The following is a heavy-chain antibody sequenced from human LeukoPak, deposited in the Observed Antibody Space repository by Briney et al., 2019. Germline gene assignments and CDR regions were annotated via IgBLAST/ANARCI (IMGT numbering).Heavy chain of an antibody. V-gene: IGHV1-2*02. D-gene: IGHD6-19*01. CDR2: INPNSGGT. Sequence: ASVKVACKASGYTFNGYYMHWVRQAPGQGLEWMGWINPNSGGTNYAQKFQGRVTMTRDTSISTAYMELSRLRSDDTAVYYCASPLEAVAGTPLGMDVWGQGTTVTVSS. CDR1: GYTFNGYY. J-gene: IGHJ6*02. CDR3: ASPLEAVAGTPLGMDV.